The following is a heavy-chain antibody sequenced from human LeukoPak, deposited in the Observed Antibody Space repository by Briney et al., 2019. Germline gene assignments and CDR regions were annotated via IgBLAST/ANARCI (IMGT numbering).Heavy chain of an antibody. V-gene: IGHV4-4*07. Sequence: PSGTLSLTCTVSGGSISSYYWSWIRQPAGKGLEWIGRIYTSGSTNYNPSLKSRVTMSVDTSKNQFSLKLSSVTAADTAVYYCARGSVYYYDSSGYSYYYFDYWGQGTLVTVSS. CDR3: ARGSVYYYDSSGYSYYYFDY. CDR1: GGSISSYY. CDR2: IYTSGST. D-gene: IGHD3-22*01. J-gene: IGHJ4*02.